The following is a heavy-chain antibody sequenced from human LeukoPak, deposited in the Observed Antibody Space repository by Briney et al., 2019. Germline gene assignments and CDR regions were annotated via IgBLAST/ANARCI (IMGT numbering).Heavy chain of an antibody. CDR3: AKGLLGSTWLYLGS. CDR2: ISGSSDVT. D-gene: IGHD2-8*01. J-gene: IGHJ5*01. Sequence: GGSLRLSCAASGFTFISYGVTWVRQAPGRGLELISGISGSSDVTFYADSVKGRFTISSDSSQNTVYLRMDGLSPEATAIYYCAKGLLGSTWLYLGSWGQGTLVTVSS. V-gene: IGHV3-23*01. CDR1: GFTFISYG.